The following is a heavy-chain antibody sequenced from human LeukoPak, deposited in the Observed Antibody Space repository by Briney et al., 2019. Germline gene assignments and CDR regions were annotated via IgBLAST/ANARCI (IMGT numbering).Heavy chain of an antibody. J-gene: IGHJ4*02. V-gene: IGHV4-34*01. CDR1: GGSFSGYY. D-gene: IGHD1-26*01. CDR3: ARGGSGSYLYDYFDY. Sequence: SETLSLTCAVYGGSFSGYYWSWIRQPPGKGLEWIGEINHSGNTNYNPSLKSRVTISVDTSKNQFSLKLSSVTAADTAVYYCARGGSGSYLYDYFDYWGQGTLVTVSS. CDR2: INHSGNT.